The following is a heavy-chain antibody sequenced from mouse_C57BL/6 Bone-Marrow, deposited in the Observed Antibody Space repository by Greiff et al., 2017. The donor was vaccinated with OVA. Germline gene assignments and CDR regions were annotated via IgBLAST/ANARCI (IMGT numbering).Heavy chain of an antibody. CDR1: GFNIKDYY. Sequence: EVKLQESGAELVKPGASVKLSCTASGFNIKDYYMHWVKQRTEQGLEWIGRIDPEDGETKYAPKFQGKATITADTSSNTAYLQLSSLTSEDTAVYYCASRWLLRFYYFDYWGQGTTLTVSS. J-gene: IGHJ2*01. D-gene: IGHD2-3*01. V-gene: IGHV14-2*01. CDR2: IDPEDGET. CDR3: ASRWLLRFYYFDY.